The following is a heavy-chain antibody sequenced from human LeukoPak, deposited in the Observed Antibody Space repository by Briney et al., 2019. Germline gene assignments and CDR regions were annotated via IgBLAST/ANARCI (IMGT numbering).Heavy chain of an antibody. D-gene: IGHD3-3*01. CDR2: IIPIFGTA. V-gene: IGHV1-69*13. J-gene: IGHJ6*02. Sequence: SVKVSCKASGGTFSSYAISWVRQAPGQGLEWMGGIIPIFGTANYAQKFQGRVTITADESTSTAYMELSSLRSEDTAVYYCARGRSYDFWSGYYPGSYYYGMDVWGQGTTVTVSS. CDR3: ARGRSYDFWSGYYPGSYYYGMDV. CDR1: GGTFSSYA.